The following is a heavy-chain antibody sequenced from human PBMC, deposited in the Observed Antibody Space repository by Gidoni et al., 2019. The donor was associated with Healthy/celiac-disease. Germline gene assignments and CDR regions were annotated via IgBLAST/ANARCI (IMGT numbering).Heavy chain of an antibody. J-gene: IGHJ6*02. CDR1: GFTFSDYY. Sequence: QVQLVESGGGLVKHGGSLRLSCEAAGFTFSDYYMSWIRQAPGKGLGWVSYISSSSSYTNYADSVKGRFTISRDNAKNSLYLQMNSLRAEDTAVYYCARAGTAYYYYGMDVWGQGTTVTVSS. D-gene: IGHD1-1*01. CDR3: ARAGTAYYYYGMDV. CDR2: ISSSSSYT. V-gene: IGHV3-11*06.